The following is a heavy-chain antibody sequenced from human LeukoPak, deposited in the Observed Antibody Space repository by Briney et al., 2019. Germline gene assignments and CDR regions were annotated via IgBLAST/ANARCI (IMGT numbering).Heavy chain of an antibody. V-gene: IGHV1-18*04. J-gene: IGHJ4*02. CDR1: GYTFTNYV. CDR2: ISAYNGNT. D-gene: IGHD2-21*01. CDR3: AREHIFERSRVDY. Sequence: GASVKVSCKASGYTFTNYVINWVRQAPGQGLEWVGWISAYNGNTNYTKKFQGRLTITMDTSTSTAYMELRSLRSDDTDVYFCAREHIFERSRVDYWGQGTLVTVSS.